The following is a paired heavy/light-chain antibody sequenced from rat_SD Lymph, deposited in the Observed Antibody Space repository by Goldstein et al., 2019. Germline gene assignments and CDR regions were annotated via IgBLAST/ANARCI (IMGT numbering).Heavy chain of an antibody. Sequence: EVQLVESGGGLVQPGRSLKLSCLASGFTFSNYGMNWIRQAPGKGLEWVASISSSSSYIYYADTVKGRFTISRDNAKNTLYLQMTSLRSEDTALYYCASLGYWGQGTLVTVSS. J-gene: IGHJ3*01. CDR1: GFTFSNYG. CDR3: ASLGY. V-gene: IGHV5-34*01. CDR2: ISSSSSYI.
Light chain of an antibody. CDR3: VQATHFPYT. Sequence: DVVMTQTPPSLSVAIGQSVSISCKSSQSLVYSDGKTYLHWLLQSPGQSPKLLIYQVSNLGSGVPDRFSGTGSQKDFTLKISRVEAEDLGVYYCVQATHFPYTFGAGTKLELK. CDR1: QSLVYSDGKTY. J-gene: IGKJ2-3*01. CDR2: QVS. V-gene: IGKV1S14*01.